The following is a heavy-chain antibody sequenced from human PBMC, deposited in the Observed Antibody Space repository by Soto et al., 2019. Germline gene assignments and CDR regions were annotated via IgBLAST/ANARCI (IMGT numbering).Heavy chain of an antibody. CDR3: AKVTSYDFWSGYTWFDP. D-gene: IGHD3-3*01. Sequence: GGSLRLSCAASGFTFSSYAMSWVRQAPGKGLEWVSAISGSGGSTYYADSVKGRFTISRDNSKNTLYLQMNSLRAEDTAVYYCAKVTSYDFWSGYTWFDPWGQGTLVTVSS. J-gene: IGHJ5*02. CDR2: ISGSGGST. CDR1: GFTFSSYA. V-gene: IGHV3-23*01.